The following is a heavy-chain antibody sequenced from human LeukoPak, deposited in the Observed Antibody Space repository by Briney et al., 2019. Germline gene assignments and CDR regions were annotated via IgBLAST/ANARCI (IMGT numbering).Heavy chain of an antibody. CDR1: GGSISSGGYY. CDR3: ARASYGSGSIDYYYYGMDV. J-gene: IGHJ6*02. V-gene: IGHV4-31*03. D-gene: IGHD3-10*01. CDR2: IYYSGST. Sequence: SETLSLTCTVSGGSISSGGYYWSWIRQHPGKGLEWTGYIYYSGSTYYNPSLKSRVTISVDTSKNQFSLKLSSVTAADTAVYYCARASYGSGSIDYYYYGMDVWGQGTTVTVSS.